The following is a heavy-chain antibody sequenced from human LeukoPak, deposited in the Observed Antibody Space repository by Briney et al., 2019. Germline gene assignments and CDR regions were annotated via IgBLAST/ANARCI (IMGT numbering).Heavy chain of an antibody. V-gene: IGHV1-2*02. Sequence: ASVKVSCKASGYTFTGYYMHWVRQAPGQGLEWMGWINPNSGGTNYAQKFQGRVTMTRDTSISTAYMELSRLRSDDTALYYCLLYQLLSANPDWFDPWGQGTLVTVSS. CDR1: GYTFTGYY. D-gene: IGHD2-2*01. CDR3: LLYQLLSANPDWFDP. CDR2: INPNSGGT. J-gene: IGHJ5*02.